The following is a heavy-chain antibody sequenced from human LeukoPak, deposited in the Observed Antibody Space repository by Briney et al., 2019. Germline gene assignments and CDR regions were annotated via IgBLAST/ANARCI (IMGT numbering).Heavy chain of an antibody. CDR3: ASTAYCSSTSCDETIDY. CDR2: IIPILGIA. J-gene: IGHJ4*02. CDR1: GYTFTSYD. V-gene: IGHV1-69*04. Sequence: SVKVSCKASGYTFTSYDINWVRQATGQGLEWMGRIIPILGIANYAQKFQGRVTITADKSTSTAYMELSSLRSEDTAVYYCASTAYCSSTSCDETIDYWGQGTLVTVSS. D-gene: IGHD2-2*01.